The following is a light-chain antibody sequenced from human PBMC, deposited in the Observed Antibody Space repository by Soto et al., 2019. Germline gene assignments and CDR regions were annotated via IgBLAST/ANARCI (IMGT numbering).Light chain of an antibody. V-gene: IGKV3-20*01. CDR2: GAS. J-gene: IGKJ4*01. CDR1: QTVRNNY. CDR3: QQYAGSPLT. Sequence: EFVLTQSPGTLSLSPGERATLSCRASQTVRNNYLAWYQQKPGQAPRLLIYGASSRAAGIPDRFSGSGSGTDFILTISGLEPEDFAVYYCQQYAGSPLTFGGGTKVDIK.